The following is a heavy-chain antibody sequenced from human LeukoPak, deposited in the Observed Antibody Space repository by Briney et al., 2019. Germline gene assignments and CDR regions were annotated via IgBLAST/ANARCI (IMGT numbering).Heavy chain of an antibody. CDR3: ARDRAVDYYGSGSYYNFFDY. V-gene: IGHV3-11*01. J-gene: IGHJ4*02. CDR1: GFTFSDYY. D-gene: IGHD3-10*01. Sequence: GGSLRLSCAASGFTFSDYYMSWIRQAPGKGLEWVSYISSSGSTIYYADPVKGRFTISRDNAKNSLYLQMNSLRAEDTAVYYCARDRAVDYYGSGSYYNFFDYWGQGTLVTVSS. CDR2: ISSSGSTI.